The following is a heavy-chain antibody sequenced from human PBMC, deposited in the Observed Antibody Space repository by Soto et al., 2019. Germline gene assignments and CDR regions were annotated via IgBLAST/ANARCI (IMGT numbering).Heavy chain of an antibody. J-gene: IGHJ4*02. CDR1: GGSTSSYY. D-gene: IGHD2-15*01. V-gene: IGHV4-59*08. CDR2: IYYSGST. CDR3: ARRYGGTFDY. Sequence: QVQLQESGPGLVKPSETLSLTCTVSGGSTSSYYWSWIRQPPGKGLEWIGYIYYSGSTNYNPSLKSRVTISVDTSKTQCSLKLSAVTAADTAVYYCARRYGGTFDYWGQGTLVTVSS.